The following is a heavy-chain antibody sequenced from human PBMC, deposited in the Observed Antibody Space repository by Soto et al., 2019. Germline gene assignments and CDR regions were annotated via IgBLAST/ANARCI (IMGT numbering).Heavy chain of an antibody. J-gene: IGHJ6*02. CDR2: IYYSGST. CDR3: ARDVFWATEDYYYGMDV. V-gene: IGHV4-31*03. D-gene: IGHD5-12*01. CDR1: GGSISSGGYY. Sequence: SETLSLTCTVSGGSISSGGYYWSWIRQHPGKGLEWIGYIYYSGSTYYNPSLKSRVTISVDTSKNQFSLKLSSVTAADTAVYYCARDVFWATEDYYYGMDVWGQGTTVTVSS.